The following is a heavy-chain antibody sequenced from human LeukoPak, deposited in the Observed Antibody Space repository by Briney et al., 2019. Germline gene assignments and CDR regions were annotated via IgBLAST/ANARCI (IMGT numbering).Heavy chain of an antibody. D-gene: IGHD5-24*01. CDR3: ARDLRLDGYKSRGYYYYYMDV. CDR2: IRYDGSNK. Sequence: GGSLRLSCAASGFTFSSYGMHWVRQAPGKGLEWVAFIRYDGSNKYYADSVKGRFTISSDNSKNTLYLQMNSLGAEDTAVYYCARDLRLDGYKSRGYYYYYMDVWGKGTTVTVSS. V-gene: IGHV3-30*02. J-gene: IGHJ6*03. CDR1: GFTFSSYG.